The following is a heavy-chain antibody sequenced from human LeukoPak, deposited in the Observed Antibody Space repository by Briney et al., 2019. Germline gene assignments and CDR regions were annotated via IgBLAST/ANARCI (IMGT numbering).Heavy chain of an antibody. D-gene: IGHD6-13*01. J-gene: IGHJ6*03. CDR2: INDSGDT. CDR1: GGSLSGSH. V-gene: IGHV4-34*01. CDR3: ARKTRGSIATPGTWFSYYHYYYMDV. Sequence: SETLSLTCAFYGGSLSGSHWSWIRQPPGKGLEWIGEINDSGDTNYNPSLKSRVTISVDTYRKQSSLKVTSVTAADTAVYYCARKTRGSIATPGTWFSYYHYYYMDVWGRGTTVIVSS.